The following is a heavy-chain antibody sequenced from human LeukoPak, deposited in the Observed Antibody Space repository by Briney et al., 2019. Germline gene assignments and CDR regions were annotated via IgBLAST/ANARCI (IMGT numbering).Heavy chain of an antibody. D-gene: IGHD4-17*01. CDR2: INPNSGGT. CDR1: GYTFTGYY. Sequence: ASVKVSCKASGYTFTGYYMHWVRQAPGQGLEWMGWINPNSGGTNYAQKFQGRVTMTRDTSISTAYMELSRLRSDDTAVYYCARAYGDYEGGGDYYMDVWGKGTTVTVSS. J-gene: IGHJ6*03. CDR3: ARAYGDYEGGGDYYMDV. V-gene: IGHV1-2*02.